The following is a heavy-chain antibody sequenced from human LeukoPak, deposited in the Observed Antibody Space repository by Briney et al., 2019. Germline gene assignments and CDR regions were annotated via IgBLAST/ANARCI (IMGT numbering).Heavy chain of an antibody. Sequence: SETLSLTCTVSGGSISRSYWIWIRQPPGKGLEGIGYIYYSGRTDYNPSLNSRGTISVDTSKTQFSLKMTSVSAADTAVYYCARIFTDSGSYYSEYWGQGTLVTVSS. CDR3: ARIFTDSGSYYSEY. CDR1: GGSISRSY. J-gene: IGHJ4*02. D-gene: IGHD3-22*01. V-gene: IGHV4-59*01. CDR2: IYYSGRT.